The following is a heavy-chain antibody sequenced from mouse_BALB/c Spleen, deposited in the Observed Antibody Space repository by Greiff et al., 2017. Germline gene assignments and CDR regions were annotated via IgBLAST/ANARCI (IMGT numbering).Heavy chain of an antibody. J-gene: IGHJ4*01. V-gene: IGHV5-17*02. Sequence: EVKLVESGGGLVQPGGSRKLSCAASGFTFSSFGMHWVRQAPEKGLEWVAYISSGSSTIYYADTVKGRFTISRDNPKNTLFLQMTSLRSEDTAMYYCAKVRRSYYAMDYWGQGTSVTFSS. CDR3: AKVRRSYYAMDY. D-gene: IGHD2-14*01. CDR1: GFTFSSFG. CDR2: ISSGSSTI.